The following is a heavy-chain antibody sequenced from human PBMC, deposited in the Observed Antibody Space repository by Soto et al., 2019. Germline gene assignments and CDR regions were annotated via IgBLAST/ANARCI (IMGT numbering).Heavy chain of an antibody. J-gene: IGHJ4*02. Sequence: GGSLRLSCAASGFTFSSYWMSWVRQAPGKGLEWVANIKQDGSEKYYVDSVKGRFTISRDNAKNSLYLQMNSLRAEDTAVYYCARVVRGGWRQGIFGYWGQGTLVTVSS. D-gene: IGHD6-19*01. CDR3: ARVVRGGWRQGIFGY. CDR1: GFTFSSYW. V-gene: IGHV3-7*05. CDR2: IKQDGSEK.